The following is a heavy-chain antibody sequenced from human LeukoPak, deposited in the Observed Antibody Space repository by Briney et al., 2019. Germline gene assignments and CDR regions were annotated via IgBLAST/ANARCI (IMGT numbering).Heavy chain of an antibody. D-gene: IGHD3-3*01. V-gene: IGHV4-31*03. J-gene: IGHJ6*02. CDR2: IYYSGST. CDR3: ARWSGRNYDFWSGYYPYYYYYYGMDV. CDR1: GGSISSGGYY. Sequence: SQALSLTCTVSGGSISSGGYYWSWIRQHPGKGLEWIGYIYYSGSTYDNPSLKGRVTISVDTSKNQFSLKLSSVTAADTAVYYCARWSGRNYDFWSGYYPYYYYYYGMDVWGQGTTVTVSS.